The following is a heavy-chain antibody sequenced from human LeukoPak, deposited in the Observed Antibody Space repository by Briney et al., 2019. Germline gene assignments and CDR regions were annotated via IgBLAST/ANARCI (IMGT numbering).Heavy chain of an antibody. J-gene: IGHJ4*02. CDR3: ASRKVTPGRRIDY. Sequence: GGSLRLSCAASGFTCSSYAMSWVRQAPGKGLEWVSAISGSGGSTYYADSVKGRFTISRDNSKNTLYLQMNSLRAEDTAVYYCASRKVTPGRRIDYWGQGTLVTVSS. CDR2: ISGSGGST. D-gene: IGHD4-23*01. CDR1: GFTCSSYA. V-gene: IGHV3-23*01.